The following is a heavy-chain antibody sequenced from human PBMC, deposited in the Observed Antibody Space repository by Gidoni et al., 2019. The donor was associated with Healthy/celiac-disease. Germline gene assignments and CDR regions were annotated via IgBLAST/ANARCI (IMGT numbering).Heavy chain of an antibody. CDR3: ARVGYDFWSGYYSFDY. Sequence: EVQLVESGGGLVQPGGSLRLSCAASGFTFSSYWMHWVRQAPGKGLVWVSRINSDGSSTSYADSVKGRFTISRDNAKNTLYLQMNSLRAEDTAVYYCARVGYDFWSGYYSFDYWGQGTLVTVSS. V-gene: IGHV3-74*01. J-gene: IGHJ4*02. CDR1: GFTFSSYW. CDR2: INSDGSST. D-gene: IGHD3-3*01.